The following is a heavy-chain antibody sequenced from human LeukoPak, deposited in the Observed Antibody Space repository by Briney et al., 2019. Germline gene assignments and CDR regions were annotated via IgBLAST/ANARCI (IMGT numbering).Heavy chain of an antibody. CDR1: GGSFSGYY. J-gene: IGHJ4*02. CDR2: INHSGST. CDR3: ATLSSAFSGFEY. V-gene: IGHV4-34*01. D-gene: IGHD6-25*01. Sequence: SETLSLTCAVYGGSFSGYYWNWLRQPPGKGLEWIGEINHSGSTNYNPSLKSRVTISVDTSKNQFSLKLSSVTAADTAVYYCATLSSAFSGFEYWGQGTLVTVSS.